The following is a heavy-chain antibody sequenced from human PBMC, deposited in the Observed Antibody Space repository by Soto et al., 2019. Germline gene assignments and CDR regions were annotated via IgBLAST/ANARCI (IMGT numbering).Heavy chain of an antibody. CDR2: IGTAGDT. Sequence: HPGGSLRLSCAASGFTFSSYDMHWVRQATGKGLEWVSAIGTAGDTYYPGSVKGRFTISRENAKNSLYLQMNSLRAGDTAVYYCARGKIGAKRIAAAWYWFDPWGQGTLVTVYS. J-gene: IGHJ5*02. CDR1: GFTFSSYD. CDR3: ARGKIGAKRIAAAWYWFDP. D-gene: IGHD6-13*01. V-gene: IGHV3-13*01.